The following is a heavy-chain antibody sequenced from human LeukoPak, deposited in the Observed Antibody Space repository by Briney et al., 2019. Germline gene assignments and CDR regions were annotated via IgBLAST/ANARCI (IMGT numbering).Heavy chain of an antibody. V-gene: IGHV3-48*02. CDR2: IRTSAEGANYA. J-gene: IGHJ4*02. CDR3: ASDQRYAFDY. D-gene: IGHD3-9*01. Sequence: GGSLRVSCATSGFSFTDYPTNWVRQAPGKGLEWVSNIRTSAEGANYAYYADSVKGRVTISRDDAKNTLYLHMNSLRDDDTAVYYCASDQRYAFDYWGQGILVTVSS. CDR1: GFSFTDYP.